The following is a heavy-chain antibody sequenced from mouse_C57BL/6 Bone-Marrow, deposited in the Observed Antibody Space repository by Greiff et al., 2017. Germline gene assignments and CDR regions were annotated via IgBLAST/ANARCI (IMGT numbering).Heavy chain of an antibody. D-gene: IGHD4-1*01. CDR3: ARGTGTRYFDV. CDR2: IYPGSGNT. J-gene: IGHJ1*03. Sequence: QVQLQQSGAELVRPGASVKLSCKASGYTFTDYYINWVKQRPGQGLEWIARIYPGSGNTYYNEKFKGKATLTAEKSSSTAYMQLSSLTSEDSAVYFCARGTGTRYFDVWVTGTTVTVSS. V-gene: IGHV1-76*01. CDR1: GYTFTDYY.